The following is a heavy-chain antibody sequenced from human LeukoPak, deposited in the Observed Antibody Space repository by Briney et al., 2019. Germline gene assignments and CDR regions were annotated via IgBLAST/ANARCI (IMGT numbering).Heavy chain of an antibody. V-gene: IGHV3-74*01. CDR2: INSDGSST. J-gene: IGHJ3*02. CDR3: VRWGLGKGEAFDI. Sequence: GGSLRLSCAAPGFTFSSYWMHWVRQAPGKGLVWVSRINSDGSSTSYADSVKGRFTISRDNAKNTLYLQMNSLRAEDAAVYYCVRWGLGKGEAFDIWGQGTMVTVSS. CDR1: GFTFSSYW. D-gene: IGHD1-14*01.